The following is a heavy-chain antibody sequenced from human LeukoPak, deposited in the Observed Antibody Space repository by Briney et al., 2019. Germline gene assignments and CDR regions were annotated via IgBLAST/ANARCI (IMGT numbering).Heavy chain of an antibody. J-gene: IGHJ4*02. D-gene: IGHD2-2*01. Sequence: GRSLRLSCAASGFTFSSYAMYWVRQAPGKGLEWVAVISYDGSNKYYADSVKGRFTISRDNSKNTLYLQMNSLRAEDTAVYYCARAPQIGYCSSTSCPTDYWGQGTLVTVSS. V-gene: IGHV3-30-3*01. CDR2: ISYDGSNK. CDR1: GFTFSSYA. CDR3: ARAPQIGYCSSTSCPTDY.